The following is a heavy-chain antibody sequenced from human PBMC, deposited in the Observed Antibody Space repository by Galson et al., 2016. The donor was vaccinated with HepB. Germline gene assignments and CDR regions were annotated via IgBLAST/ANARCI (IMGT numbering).Heavy chain of an antibody. CDR2: IYPGGSDT. CDR1: GYSFTSYW. J-gene: IGHJ6*02. V-gene: IGHV5-51*01. D-gene: IGHD3-10*01. CDR3: ARLGLGWEFLSYYYGMDV. Sequence: QSGADVKKPGESLKISCKGSGYSFTSYWIGWVRQMPGTGLAWMGTIYPGGSDTSYRPSFQGPVTISVDKSISTAYLQWSSLKASDTAMYYCARLGLGWEFLSYYYGMDVWGQGTTVIVSS.